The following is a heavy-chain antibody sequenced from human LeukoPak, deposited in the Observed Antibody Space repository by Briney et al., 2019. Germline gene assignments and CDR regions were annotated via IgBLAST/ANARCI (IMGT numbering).Heavy chain of an antibody. CDR2: ISGSGDGGSGGTT. Sequence: GGSLRLSCAASGFTFSYYAMSWVRQAPGKGLEWASAISGSGDGGSGGTTYYADSVKGRFTISRDNSENTLYLQMNSLRAEDTAVYYCARDTLVWSLEESQEFDPWGQGTLVTVSS. CDR3: ARDTLVWSLEESQEFDP. J-gene: IGHJ5*02. V-gene: IGHV3-23*01. D-gene: IGHD3-3*01. CDR1: GFTFSYYA.